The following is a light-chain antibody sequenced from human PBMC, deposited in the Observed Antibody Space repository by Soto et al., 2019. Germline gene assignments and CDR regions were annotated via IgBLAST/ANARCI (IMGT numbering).Light chain of an antibody. CDR2: GAT. CDR3: QQYNNWPRT. J-gene: IGKJ1*01. Sequence: IVLTQSPGTLSLSTGERATLSCRASQSVSSNLAWYQQKPGQAPRLLIHGATTRATGIPARFSGSGSGTEFTLTISSLQSEDFAVYYCQQYNNWPRTFGQGTKVDIK. V-gene: IGKV3-15*01. CDR1: QSVSSN.